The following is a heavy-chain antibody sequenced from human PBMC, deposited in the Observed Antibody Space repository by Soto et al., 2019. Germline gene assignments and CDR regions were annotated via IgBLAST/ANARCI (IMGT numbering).Heavy chain of an antibody. CDR2: ITGSSSVL. D-gene: IGHD3-22*01. Sequence: GGALRLPVTTSGSVYSVYSNGWVRQAPGKGLEGLCDITGSSSVLSYADSVRGRFTISRHNCKNSLSLQMNSLRDEDMAVYYCARVPYFYDSSGYSSDYYYFDDWGQGTQVTGSA. V-gene: IGHV3-48*02. CDR3: ARVPYFYDSSGYSSDYYYFDD. J-gene: IGHJ4*02. CDR1: GSVYSVYS.